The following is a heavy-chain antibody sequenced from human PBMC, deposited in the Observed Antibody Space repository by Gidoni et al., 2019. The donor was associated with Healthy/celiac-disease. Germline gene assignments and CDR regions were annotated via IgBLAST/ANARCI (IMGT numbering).Heavy chain of an antibody. J-gene: IGHJ4*02. D-gene: IGHD2-2*01. CDR2: IIPILGIA. V-gene: IGHV1-69*04. CDR3: ARGEGCSSTSCFFDY. Sequence: QVQLVQSGAEVKKPGSSVKVSCKASGGPFSSYAISWVRQAPGQGLEWMGRIIPILGIANYAQKFQGRVTITADKSTSTAYMELSSLRSEDTAVYYCARGEGCSSTSCFFDYWGQGTLVTVSS. CDR1: GGPFSSYA.